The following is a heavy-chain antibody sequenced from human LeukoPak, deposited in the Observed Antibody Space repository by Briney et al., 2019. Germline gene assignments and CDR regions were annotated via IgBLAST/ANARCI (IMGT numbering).Heavy chain of an antibody. CDR2: ISYSGST. V-gene: IGHV4-61*08. J-gene: IGHJ4*02. Sequence: KASETLSLTCTVSGGSISSGDYYWSWIRQPPGKGLEWIGFISYSGSTYHNPSLKSRVTMSVDTSKNQFSLNLRSVTAADTAVYYCARDRYSYGFWGQGILVTVSS. D-gene: IGHD5-18*01. CDR3: ARDRYSYGF. CDR1: GGSISSGDYY.